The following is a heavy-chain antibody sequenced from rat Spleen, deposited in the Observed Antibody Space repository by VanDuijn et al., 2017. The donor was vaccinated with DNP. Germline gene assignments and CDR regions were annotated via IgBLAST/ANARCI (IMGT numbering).Heavy chain of an antibody. J-gene: IGHJ2*01. Sequence: EVQLVESGGGLVQPGRSLKLSCAASGFTFSNYNMAWVRQAPKQGLEWVATISYDGSGTYYRDSVKGRFTVSRDNAKSTLYLQMDGLRSEDTATYYCARPDFWGQGVLVTVSS. CDR3: ARPDF. CDR2: ISYDGSGT. V-gene: IGHV5-7*01. CDR1: GFTFSNYN.